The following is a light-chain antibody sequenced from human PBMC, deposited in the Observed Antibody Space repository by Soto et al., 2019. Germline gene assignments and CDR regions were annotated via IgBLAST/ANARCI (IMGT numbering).Light chain of an antibody. V-gene: IGLV3-25*03. J-gene: IGLJ3*02. CDR1: ALPKQY. CDR2: KDS. Sequence: SYELTQPPSVSVSPGQTARITCSGDALPKQYAYWYQQKPGQAPVLVIYKDSERPSGIPERFSGSSSGTTVTLTISGVQAEDEADYYCQSAYSSGTYQGVFGGGTKLTVL. CDR3: QSAYSSGTYQGV.